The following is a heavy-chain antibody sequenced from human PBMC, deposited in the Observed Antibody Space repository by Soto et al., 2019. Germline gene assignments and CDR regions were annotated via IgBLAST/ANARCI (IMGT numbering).Heavy chain of an antibody. CDR3: AKMGHSTWYSLIAC. D-gene: IGHD6-13*01. CDR2: ISGSGDGT. V-gene: IGHV3-23*01. CDR1: GFTFNSYA. J-gene: IGHJ4*02. Sequence: EVQLLESGGGLEQPGGSLRLSCAASGFTFNSYAMSWVRQAPGKGLEWVSAISGSGDGTYYADSVRGRFTISRDNSKNTLYLQMDSLRAEDTAVYYCAKMGHSTWYSLIACWGQGALVTVSS.